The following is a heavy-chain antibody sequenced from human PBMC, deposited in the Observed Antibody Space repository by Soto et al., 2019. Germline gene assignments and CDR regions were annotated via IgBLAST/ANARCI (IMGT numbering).Heavy chain of an antibody. D-gene: IGHD6-19*01. CDR3: AKANSPDTGWYLPPQF. J-gene: IGHJ4*02. Sequence: GGSLRLSCAASGFTFDDYTMHWVRQAPGKSLEWVSLISWDGTNTYYADSVKGRFTISRDNRKNSLFLQMNSLSTEDTALYYCAKANSPDTGWYLPPQFWGQGTLVTVSS. CDR1: GFTFDDYT. CDR2: ISWDGTNT. V-gene: IGHV3-43*01.